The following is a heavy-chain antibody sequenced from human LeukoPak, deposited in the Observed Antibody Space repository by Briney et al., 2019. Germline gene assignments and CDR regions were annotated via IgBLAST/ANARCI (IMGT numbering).Heavy chain of an antibody. CDR2: ISTYNGNT. V-gene: IGHV1-18*01. J-gene: IGHJ5*02. Sequence: ASVKVSCKASGYTFINFGNSWVRQAPGQGLEWMGWISTYNGNTEYAKKFQGRVTMTTDTSTSTAYMELRSLRSDDTAVYYCARYCTSATCYAFDPWGQGSLVTVSS. CDR3: ARYCTSATCYAFDP. CDR1: GYTFINFG. D-gene: IGHD2-2*01.